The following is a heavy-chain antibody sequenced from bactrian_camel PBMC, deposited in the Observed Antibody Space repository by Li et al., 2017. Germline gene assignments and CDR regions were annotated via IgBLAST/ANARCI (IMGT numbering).Heavy chain of an antibody. D-gene: IGHD2*01. V-gene: IGHV3S40*01. CDR3: AAEGARFVHAGRLCPDPAGY. CDR2: INNGGGNI. Sequence: DVQLVESGGGLVQPGGSLRLSCAASGFTFSSAFMIWVRQAPGKGLEWVSSINNGGGNIYYADSEKGRFTISQDNANDTVYLQMNNLKPEDTGVYYCAAEGARFVHAGRLCPDPAGYWGRGTQVTVS. CDR1: GFTFSSAF. J-gene: IGHJ6*01.